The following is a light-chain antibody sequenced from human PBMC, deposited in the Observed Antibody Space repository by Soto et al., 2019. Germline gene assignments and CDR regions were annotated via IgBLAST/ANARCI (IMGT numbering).Light chain of an antibody. V-gene: IGLV1-47*01. CDR2: RNS. J-gene: IGLJ1*01. CDR3: GAWDSSLDVYV. CDR1: TSNIGSNY. Sequence: QSVLTQPPSASGTPGQGVTISCSGSTSNIGSNYVYWYQQLPGTAPKLLIYRNSRRPSGIPDRFSGSKSGTSATLAITGLQTGDEGDYSCGAWDSSLDVYVFGGGTKVTV.